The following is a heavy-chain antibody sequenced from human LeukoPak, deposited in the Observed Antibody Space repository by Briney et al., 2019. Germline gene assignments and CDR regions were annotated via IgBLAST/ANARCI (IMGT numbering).Heavy chain of an antibody. CDR3: ARSVYCSGGSCLYGMDV. V-gene: IGHV4-59*08. CDR2: IYYSGST. CDR1: GGSISSYY. D-gene: IGHD2-15*01. J-gene: IGHJ6*02. Sequence: PSETLSLTRTVSGGSISSYYWSWIRQPPGKGLEWIGYIYYSGSTNYNPSLKSRVTISVDTSKNQFSLKLSSVTAADTAVYYCARSVYCSGGSCLYGMDVWGQGTTVTVSS.